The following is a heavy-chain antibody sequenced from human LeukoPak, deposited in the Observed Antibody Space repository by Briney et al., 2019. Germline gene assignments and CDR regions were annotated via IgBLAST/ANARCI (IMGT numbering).Heavy chain of an antibody. CDR3: ARRNGWELLNFDY. CDR2: IYYSGST. Sequence: SETLSLTCTVSGGSISSSSYYWGWIRQPPGKGLEWIGSIYYSGSTYYNPSLKSRVTISVDTSKNQFSLKLSSVTAADTAVYYCARRNGWELLNFDYWGQGTLVTVSS. J-gene: IGHJ4*02. CDR1: GGSISSSSYY. V-gene: IGHV4-39*01. D-gene: IGHD1-26*01.